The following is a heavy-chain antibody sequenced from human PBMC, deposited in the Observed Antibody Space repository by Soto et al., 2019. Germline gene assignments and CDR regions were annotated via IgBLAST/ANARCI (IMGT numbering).Heavy chain of an antibody. CDR3: VKFRGRAYPYYYMDV. J-gene: IGHJ6*03. D-gene: IGHD3-10*01. CDR1: GFTFSTYG. Sequence: DVQLLESGGGLVQWGGSLRLSCVTSGFTFSTYGMTWVRQAPGKGLEWVSYGGSGGSRYYAESVKGRFTISRDNSKNTLSLEMNRRRAEDTAIYYCVKFRGRAYPYYYMDVWGNGTTVTVSS. CDR2: GGSGGSR. V-gene: IGHV3-23*01.